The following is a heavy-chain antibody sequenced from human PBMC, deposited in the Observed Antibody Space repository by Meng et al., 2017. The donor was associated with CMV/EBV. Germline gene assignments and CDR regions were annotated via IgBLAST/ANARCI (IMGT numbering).Heavy chain of an antibody. D-gene: IGHD4-17*01. CDR2: IYYSGST. J-gene: IGHJ4*02. CDR3: AKDYGDLRQDY. CDR1: GGSISSSSYY. V-gene: IGHV4-39*07. Sequence: QLQLQESGPGLVKPSETLSPTCTVSGGSISSSSYYWGWIRQPPGKGLEWIGSIYYSGSTYYNPSLKSRVTISVDTSKNQFSLKLSSVTAADTAVYYCAKDYGDLRQDYWGQGTLVTVFS.